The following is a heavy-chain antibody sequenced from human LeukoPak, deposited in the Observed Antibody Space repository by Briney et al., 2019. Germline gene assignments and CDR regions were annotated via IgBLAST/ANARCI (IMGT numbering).Heavy chain of an antibody. V-gene: IGHV3-21*01. D-gene: IGHD2-15*01. CDR2: ISSNNVYI. CDR1: GFTFSSYS. J-gene: IGHJ5*02. Sequence: SGGSLRLSCAASGFTFSSYSFNWVRQAPGKGLEWVSSISSNNVYIYYADSVKGRFSISRDNAKNSLYLQMSSLRADDTAVYYCPRHQTPPSGVPPLDPSGQGTLVTVSS. CDR3: PRHQTPPSGVPPLDP.